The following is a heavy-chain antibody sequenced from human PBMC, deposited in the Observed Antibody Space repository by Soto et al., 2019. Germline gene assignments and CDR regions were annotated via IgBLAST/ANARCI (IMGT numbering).Heavy chain of an antibody. J-gene: IGHJ4*02. D-gene: IGHD3-10*01. CDR1: GFTFSSYG. CDR2: ISYDGSNK. CDR3: AKVSYGSGSYSWYFDY. V-gene: IGHV3-30*18. Sequence: PVGSLRLSCAASGFTFSSYGMHWVRQAPGKGLEWVAVISYDGSNKYYADSVKGRFTISRDNSKNTLYLQMNSLRAEDTAVYYCAKVSYGSGSYSWYFDYWGQGTLVTVSS.